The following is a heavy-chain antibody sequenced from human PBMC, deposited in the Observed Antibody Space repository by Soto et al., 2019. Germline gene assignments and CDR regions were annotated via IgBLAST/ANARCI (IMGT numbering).Heavy chain of an antibody. Sequence: PGGSLRLSCAASGFTFSSYAMHWVRQAPGKGLEWVGRIKSKADGGTTDYAAPVKGRFTISRDDSKNTLYLQMNSLKTEDTAVYYCTTKRVTPGTAEYFQHWGQGTLVTVSS. D-gene: IGHD2-21*02. CDR3: TTKRVTPGTAEYFQH. V-gene: IGHV3-15*01. CDR1: GFTFSSYA. J-gene: IGHJ1*01. CDR2: IKSKADGGTT.